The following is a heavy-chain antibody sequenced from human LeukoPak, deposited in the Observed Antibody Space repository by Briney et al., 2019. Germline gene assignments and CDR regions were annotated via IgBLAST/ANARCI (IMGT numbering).Heavy chain of an antibody. D-gene: IGHD2-15*01. J-gene: IGHJ4*02. CDR2: ISYDGSNK. CDR1: GFTFSSYG. CDR3: AKVRTQYCSSGNCFNYYFEY. V-gene: IGHV3-30*18. Sequence: PGGSLRLSCAASGFTFSSYGMHWVRQAPGKGLEWVAVISYDGSNKQYADSVKGRFTMSRDNSKNTLYLQMNSLRSEDAAVYYCAKVRTQYCSSGNCFNYYFEYWGQGTLVTVSS.